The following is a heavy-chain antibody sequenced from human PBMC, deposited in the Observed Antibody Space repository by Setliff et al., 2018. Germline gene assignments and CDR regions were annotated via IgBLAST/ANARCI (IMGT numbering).Heavy chain of an antibody. CDR1: GFTFGNYG. J-gene: IGHJ5*02. D-gene: IGHD3-22*01. CDR2: VNSDGSST. Sequence: GGSLRLSCVASGFTFGNYGMTWVRQAPGKGLVWVSRVNSDGSSTIYADSVKGRFTISRDNAENSVYLQMNSLRAEDTAVYYCARGPEYYYDSSGYYPSNWFDPWGQGTLVTVSS. CDR3: ARGPEYYYDSSGYYPSNWFDP. V-gene: IGHV3-74*01.